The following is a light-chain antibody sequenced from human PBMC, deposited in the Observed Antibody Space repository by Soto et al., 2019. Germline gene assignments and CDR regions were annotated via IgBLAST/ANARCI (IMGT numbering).Light chain of an antibody. J-gene: IGLJ3*02. CDR3: AAWDDSLNGWV. CDR1: SSNIGAGYD. Sequence: QSVLTQPPSVSGAPGQRVTISCTGSSSNIGAGYDVHWYQQRPGTAPKLLIFGNTNRPSGVPDRFSGSKSGTSASLAITGLQAEDEGDYYCAAWDDSLNGWVFGGGTKLTVL. CDR2: GNT. V-gene: IGLV1-40*01.